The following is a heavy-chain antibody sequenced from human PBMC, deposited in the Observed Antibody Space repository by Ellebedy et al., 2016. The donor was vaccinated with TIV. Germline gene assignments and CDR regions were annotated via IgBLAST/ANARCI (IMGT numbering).Heavy chain of an antibody. J-gene: IGHJ6*02. D-gene: IGHD3-9*01. V-gene: IGHV3-23*01. Sequence: GGSLRLSCAASGFTFSNYAMSWVRQAPGKGLEWVSGIRSSAYSTYYADSVRGRFTVSRDNSKKMLYLQMDSLRAEDTAVYYCAKDVGYVGLYLAYFYGMDVWGQGTTVTVSS. CDR1: GFTFSNYA. CDR2: IRSSAYST. CDR3: AKDVGYVGLYLAYFYGMDV.